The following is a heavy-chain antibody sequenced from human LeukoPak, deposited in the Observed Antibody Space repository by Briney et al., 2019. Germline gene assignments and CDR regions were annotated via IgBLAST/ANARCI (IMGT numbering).Heavy chain of an antibody. V-gene: IGHV1-2*02. D-gene: IGHD3-10*01. Sequence: ASVKVSCKASGYTFTGYYMHWLRQAPGQGLEWVGWINPNSGGTNYAQKFQGRVTMTRDTSISTAYMELSRLRSDDTAVYYCATDVLFTMVRGMSYWGQGTLVTVSS. J-gene: IGHJ4*02. CDR1: GYTFTGYY. CDR2: INPNSGGT. CDR3: ATDVLFTMVRGMSY.